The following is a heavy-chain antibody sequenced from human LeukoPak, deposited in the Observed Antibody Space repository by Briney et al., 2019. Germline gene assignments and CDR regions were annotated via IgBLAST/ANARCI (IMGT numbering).Heavy chain of an antibody. CDR2: IYSGGST. CDR3: ARSSSHTGGFDY. Sequence: GGSLRLSCAASGFTFSSNYMSWVRQAPGKGLEWVSVIYSGGSTYYADSVKGRFTISRDNSKNTLYLQMNSLRAEDTAVYYCARSSSHTGGFDYWGQGTLVTVSS. V-gene: IGHV3-53*01. D-gene: IGHD6-13*01. J-gene: IGHJ4*02. CDR1: GFTFSSNY.